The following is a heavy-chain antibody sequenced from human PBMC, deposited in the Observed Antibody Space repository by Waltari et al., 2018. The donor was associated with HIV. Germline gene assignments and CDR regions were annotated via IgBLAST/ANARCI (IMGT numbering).Heavy chain of an antibody. CDR1: GFKFDIFR. V-gene: IGHV3-21*02. Sequence: DVQLVESGGGLVKPGQSLRLSCIASGFKFDIFRMTWVRQAPGGGLEWVASISKSGYYVYYSDSLKGRVTVSRDNAKESLLLQVSSLAADDTGLYFCVRDRTSETTGDFDSWGRGVPVIVSS. J-gene: IGHJ4*02. D-gene: IGHD1-1*01. CDR3: VRDRTSETTGDFDS. CDR2: ISKSGYYV.